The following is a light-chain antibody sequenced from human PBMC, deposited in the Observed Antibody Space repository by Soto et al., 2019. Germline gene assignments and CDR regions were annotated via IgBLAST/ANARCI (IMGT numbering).Light chain of an antibody. CDR1: QSISMW. CDR2: DAP. Sequence: DIQMTQSPSTLSASLGDRVTITCRASQSISMWLAWYQQKPGKAPKVLIFDAPILGSGVPSRFSGSGSGAAYTLPISSLQPDEFSAYYCQQYSDYWPLTFGQGTKVEIK. J-gene: IGKJ1*01. CDR3: QQYSDYWPLT. V-gene: IGKV1-5*01.